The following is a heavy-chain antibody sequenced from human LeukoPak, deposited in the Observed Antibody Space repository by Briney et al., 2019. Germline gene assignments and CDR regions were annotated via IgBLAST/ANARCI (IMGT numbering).Heavy chain of an antibody. CDR3: ARDPLGWELHIDS. V-gene: IGHV3-74*01. D-gene: IGHD1-26*01. J-gene: IGHJ4*02. CDR1: GFNFSRSW. Sequence: GGSLRLSYAASGFNFSRSWMHRVRQARGKGLGLASSIKNDGSSATYADSVKGLFTISRDNAKNTLSLQMNSLRAEDTAVYYCARDPLGWELHIDSWGQGTLVTVSS. CDR2: IKNDGSSA.